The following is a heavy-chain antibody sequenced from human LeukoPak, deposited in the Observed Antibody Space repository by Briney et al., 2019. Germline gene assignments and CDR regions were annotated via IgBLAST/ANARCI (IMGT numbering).Heavy chain of an antibody. CDR1: GVSISSSGYY. CDR2: IYYSGST. Sequence: SETLSLTCTVSGVSISSSGYYWGSIRQPPGKGLEWIASIYYSGSTYYNNPSLKSRVTISVDTSKNQFSLKLSSVTAADTAVYYCARSGYKFLVDYWGQGTLFTVSS. D-gene: IGHD5-18*01. CDR3: ARSGYKFLVDY. V-gene: IGHV4-39*01. J-gene: IGHJ4*02.